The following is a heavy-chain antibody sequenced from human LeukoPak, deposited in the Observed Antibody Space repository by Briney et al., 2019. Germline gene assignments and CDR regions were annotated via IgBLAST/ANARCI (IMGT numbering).Heavy chain of an antibody. J-gene: IGHJ4*02. CDR3: AKGYYYDSSGYYPLSY. CDR2: ISYDGSNK. CDR1: GFTFSSYG. V-gene: IGHV3-30*18. D-gene: IGHD3-22*01. Sequence: GGSLRLSCAASGFTFSSYGMHWVRQAPGKGLEWVAVISYDGSNKYYADSVKGRFTISRDNSKNTLYLQMNSLRAEDTAVYYCAKGYYYDSSGYYPLSYWGQGTLVTVSS.